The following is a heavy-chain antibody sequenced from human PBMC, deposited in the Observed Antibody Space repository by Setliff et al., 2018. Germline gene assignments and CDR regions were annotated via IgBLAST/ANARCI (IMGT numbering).Heavy chain of an antibody. CDR3: ARGTGVYDYVWGSYRSLLSWYFDY. Sequence: SETLSLTCAVYGGSFSGYYWSWIRQPPGKGLEWIGEINHSGSTNYNPSLKSRVTISVDTSKNQFSLKLSPVTAADTAVYYCARGTGVYDYVWGSYRSLLSWYFDYWGQGTLVTVSS. CDR2: INHSGST. V-gene: IGHV4-34*01. CDR1: GGSFSGYY. D-gene: IGHD3-16*02. J-gene: IGHJ4*02.